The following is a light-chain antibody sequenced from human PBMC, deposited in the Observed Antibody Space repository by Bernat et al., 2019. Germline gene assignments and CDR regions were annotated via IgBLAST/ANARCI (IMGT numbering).Light chain of an antibody. Sequence: QSVVTQPPSASGTPGQRVTISCSGSSSNIGSNYVYWYQQVPGTAPKLLIYSNNQRPSGVPDRFSGSKSGTSASLAIRGLRSEDEADYDCAAWDDSLTGRVFGGGTKLTVL. V-gene: IGLV1-47*02. CDR3: AAWDDSLTGRV. J-gene: IGLJ3*02. CDR2: SNN. CDR1: SSNIGSNY.